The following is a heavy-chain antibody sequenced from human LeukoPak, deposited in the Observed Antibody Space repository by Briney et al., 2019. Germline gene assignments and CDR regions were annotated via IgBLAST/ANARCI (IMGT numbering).Heavy chain of an antibody. CDR3: ARQKNEGLGYGDVRYYFDY. V-gene: IGHV4-39*01. CDR1: GGSVSSGTYY. CDR2: IYYSGST. D-gene: IGHD4-17*01. J-gene: IGHJ4*02. Sequence: PSETLSLTCTVSGGSVSSGTYYWSWIRQPPGKGLEWIGSIYYSGSTFYNPSLQSRVTISVDTPKTQLSLKLSSVTAADTAVYYCARQKNEGLGYGDVRYYFDYWGQGTQVTVSS.